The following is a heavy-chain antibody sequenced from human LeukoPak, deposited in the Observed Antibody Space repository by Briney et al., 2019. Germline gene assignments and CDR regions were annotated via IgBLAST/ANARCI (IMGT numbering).Heavy chain of an antibody. J-gene: IGHJ4*02. CDR1: GYSISSGYY. CDR2: IYHSGST. CDR3: AGVLAVAEVDY. Sequence: SETLSLTCTVSGYSISSGYYWGWIRQPPGKGLEWIGSIYHSGSTYYNPSLKSRVTISVDTSKNQFSLKLSSVTAADTAVYYCAGVLAVAEVDYWGQGTLVTVSS. V-gene: IGHV4-38-2*02. D-gene: IGHD6-19*01.